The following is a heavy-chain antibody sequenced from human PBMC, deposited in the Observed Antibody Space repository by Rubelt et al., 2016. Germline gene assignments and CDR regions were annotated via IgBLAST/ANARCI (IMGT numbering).Heavy chain of an antibody. CDR1: GYTFTSYY. D-gene: IGHD5-12*01. J-gene: IGHJ4*02. V-gene: IGHV1-46*01. Sequence: QVQLVQSGAEVKKPGASVKVSCKASGYTFTSYYMHWVRQAPGQGLEWMGIINPSGGSTSYAQKCQGRVTMTRDTPVSTAYMELSRLTADDTAVYYCARGNSGYDYGLDYWGQGTLVTVSS. CDR2: INPSGGST. CDR3: ARGNSGYDYGLDY.